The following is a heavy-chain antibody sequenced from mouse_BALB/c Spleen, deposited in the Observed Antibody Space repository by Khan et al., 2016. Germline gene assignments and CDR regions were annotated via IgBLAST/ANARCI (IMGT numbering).Heavy chain of an antibody. CDR3: ASYCGSSYGYFGY. V-gene: IGHV1-87*01. D-gene: IGHD1-1*01. Sequence: QVQLQQPGAELARPGASVKLFFKASGYTFTSYWMQWVKQRPGQGLEWIGAIYPGDGDTRYTQKFKGKATLTADRSSSTASMQVSSLASDDAAVYYCASYCGSSYGYFGYWGRGNTLT. CDR1: GYTFTSYW. J-gene: IGHJ2*01. CDR2: IYPGDGDT.